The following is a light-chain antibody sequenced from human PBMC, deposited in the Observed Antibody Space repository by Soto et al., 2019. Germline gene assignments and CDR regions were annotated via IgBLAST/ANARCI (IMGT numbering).Light chain of an antibody. V-gene: IGKV3-20*01. Sequence: EIVMTQSPATLSVSPGERAILSCRASQSISNRYLAWYQQMPGRAPRLLIHGASSRAAGIPDRFSGSGSGTDFTLTINRLEPEDFAVYYCHHYDNSPPFPFGPGTKVDIK. CDR1: QSISNRY. CDR3: HHYDNSPPFP. J-gene: IGKJ3*01. CDR2: GAS.